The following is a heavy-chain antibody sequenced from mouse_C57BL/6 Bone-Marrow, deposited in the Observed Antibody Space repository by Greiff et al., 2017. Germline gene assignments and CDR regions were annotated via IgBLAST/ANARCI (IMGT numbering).Heavy chain of an antibody. Sequence: VQLVESGAELVKPGASVKISCKASGYAFSSYWMNWVKQRPGKGLEWIGQIYPGDGDTNYNGKFKGKATLTADKSSSTAYMQLSSLTSEDSAVYFCARKGWYWYFDVWGTGTTVTVSS. CDR1: GYAFSSYW. CDR2: IYPGDGDT. D-gene: IGHD2-3*01. CDR3: ARKGWYWYFDV. J-gene: IGHJ1*03. V-gene: IGHV1-80*01.